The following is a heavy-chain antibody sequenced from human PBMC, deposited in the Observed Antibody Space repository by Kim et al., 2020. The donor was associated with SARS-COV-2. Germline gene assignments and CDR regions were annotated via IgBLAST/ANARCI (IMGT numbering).Heavy chain of an antibody. CDR3: ARDQSGYCTTINCYTFDY. CDR2: INTGNGNT. CDR1: GYTFTSYA. Sequence: ASVKVSCKASGYTFTSYAMHWVRQAPGQRLEWMGWINTGNGNTKYSQKLQGRVTITRDTSASTAYMELSSLRSEDTAVYHCARDQSGYCTTINCYTFDYW. J-gene: IGHJ4*01. D-gene: IGHD2-2*01. V-gene: IGHV1-3*04.